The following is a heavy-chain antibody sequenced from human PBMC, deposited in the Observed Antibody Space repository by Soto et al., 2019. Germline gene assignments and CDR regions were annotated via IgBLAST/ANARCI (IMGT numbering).Heavy chain of an antibody. V-gene: IGHV4-30-4*02. CDR3: ARALYSSGSSYYFDY. Sequence: SETLSLTCTVSGGSISSGDYYWSWIRQPPGKGLEWIGYIYYSGSTNYNQSLKSRVTISVDTSKNQFSLKLSSVIAAETAVFYCARALYSSGSSYYFDYWGQGTLVTVSS. CDR2: IYYSGST. D-gene: IGHD6-19*01. J-gene: IGHJ4*02. CDR1: GGSISSGDYY.